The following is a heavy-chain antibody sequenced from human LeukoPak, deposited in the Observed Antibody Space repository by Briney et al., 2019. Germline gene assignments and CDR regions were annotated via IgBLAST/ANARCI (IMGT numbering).Heavy chain of an antibody. CDR3: ARLVVPRIIAAAAHNWFDP. CDR1: GGSISSSTYY. V-gene: IGHV4-39*01. D-gene: IGHD6-13*01. Sequence: PSETLSLTCTVSGGSISSSTYYWGWIRQPPGKGLEWIGSIYYSGSTYYNPSLKSRVTISVDTSKNQFSLKLTSVTAADTAVYYCARLVVPRIIAAAAHNWFDPWGQGTLVTVSS. CDR2: IYYSGST. J-gene: IGHJ5*02.